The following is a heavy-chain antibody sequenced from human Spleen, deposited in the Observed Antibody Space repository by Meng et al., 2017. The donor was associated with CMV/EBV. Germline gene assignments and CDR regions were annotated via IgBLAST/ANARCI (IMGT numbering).Heavy chain of an antibody. CDR1: GYSFTSYD. CDR2: MNPISGNT. Sequence: ASVKVSCKASGYSFTSYDINWVRQATGQGLEWIGWMNPISGNTGYAQKFQGRVTMTRNTATSTAYMELSSLRSEDTAVYYCASGVMERFLEWLLTYWGQGTLVTVSS. CDR3: ASGVMERFLEWLLTY. D-gene: IGHD3-3*01. J-gene: IGHJ4*02. V-gene: IGHV1-8*01.